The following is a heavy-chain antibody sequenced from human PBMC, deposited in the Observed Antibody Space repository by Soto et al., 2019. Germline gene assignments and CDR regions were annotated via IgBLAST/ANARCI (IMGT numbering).Heavy chain of an antibody. CDR1: GGSISSGGYY. Sequence: QVQLQESGPGLVKPSQTLSLTCTVSGGSISSGGYYWSWIRQHPGKGLEWIGYIYYSGSTYYNPSLKSRVTISVDTSKNQFSLKLSSVPAADTAVYYCARFQAPSIPIFGVGAGGAFDIWGQGTMVTVSS. V-gene: IGHV4-31*03. CDR3: ARFQAPSIPIFGVGAGGAFDI. J-gene: IGHJ3*02. D-gene: IGHD3-3*01. CDR2: IYYSGST.